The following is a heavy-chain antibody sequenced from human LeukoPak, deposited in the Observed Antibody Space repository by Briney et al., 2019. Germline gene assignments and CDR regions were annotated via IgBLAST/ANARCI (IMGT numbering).Heavy chain of an antibody. CDR1: GYTFTCYY. CDR3: ARELYGATSATCDS. CDR2: INPNSGGT. V-gene: IGHV1-2*02. J-gene: IGHJ5*01. Sequence: ASVKLSCKASGYTFTCYYMHWVRQAPGQGLDWMGWINPNSGGTYYAQKFQGRVTMTSDTSISTAYMELSRLRSDNTAVYYCARELYGATSATCDSWGEGNLVTVSS. D-gene: IGHD4-23*01.